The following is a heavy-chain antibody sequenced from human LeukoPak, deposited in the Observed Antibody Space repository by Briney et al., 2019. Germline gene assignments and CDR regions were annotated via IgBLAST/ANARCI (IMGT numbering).Heavy chain of an antibody. CDR3: ARGRGTIFGVAYYYYGMDV. J-gene: IGHJ6*02. V-gene: IGHV4-59*12. D-gene: IGHD3-3*01. CDR1: GGSISSYY. CDR2: IYYSGST. Sequence: SETLSLTCTVSGGSISSYYWSWIRQPPGKGLEWIGHIYYSGSTNYNPSLKSRVTISIDTSKNQFSLRLSSVTAADTAVYYCARGRGTIFGVAYYYYGMDVWGQGTTVTVSS.